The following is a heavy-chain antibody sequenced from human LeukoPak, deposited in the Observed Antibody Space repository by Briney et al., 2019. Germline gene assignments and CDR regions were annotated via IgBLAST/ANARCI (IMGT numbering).Heavy chain of an antibody. CDR3: ATSITIFGVVENYYYYMDV. J-gene: IGHJ6*03. D-gene: IGHD3-3*01. CDR1: GGSISSSSYY. V-gene: IGHV4-39*01. CDR2: IYYSGST. Sequence: SETLSLTCTVSGGSISSSSYYWGWIRQPPGKGREWIGSIYYSGSTYYNPSLKSRVTISVDTSKNQFSLKLSSVTAADTAVYYCATSITIFGVVENYYYYMDVWGKGTTVTVSS.